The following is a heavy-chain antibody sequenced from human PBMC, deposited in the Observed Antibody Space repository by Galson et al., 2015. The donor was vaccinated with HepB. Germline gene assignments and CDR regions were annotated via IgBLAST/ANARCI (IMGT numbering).Heavy chain of an antibody. Sequence: SVKVSCKASGYTFTSYGISWVRQAPGQGLEWMGWISAYNGNTNYAQKLQGRVTMTTDTSTSTAYMELRSLRSDDTAVYYCARVTTTVTHGSLWFDPWGQGTLVTVSS. CDR3: ARVTTTVTHGSLWFDP. CDR1: GYTFTSYG. D-gene: IGHD4-17*01. CDR2: ISAYNGNT. V-gene: IGHV1-18*04. J-gene: IGHJ5*02.